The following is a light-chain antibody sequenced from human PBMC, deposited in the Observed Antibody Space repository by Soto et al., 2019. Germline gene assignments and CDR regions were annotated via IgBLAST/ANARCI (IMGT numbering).Light chain of an antibody. V-gene: IGLV1-44*01. J-gene: IGLJ2*01. CDR1: SSNIGSNT. CDR2: SND. CDR3: ATWDDRLNNVI. Sequence: QSVLTQSPSASGSSGQKFSISCSGSSSNIGSNTVNWYQLVPGTAPKLLIYSNDQRPSAVPGRFSGSKSGTSASLTISGLQSEDEADYYCATWDDRLNNVIFGGGTKLTVL.